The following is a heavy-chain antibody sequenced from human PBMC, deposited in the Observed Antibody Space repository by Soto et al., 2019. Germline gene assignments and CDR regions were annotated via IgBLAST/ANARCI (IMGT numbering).Heavy chain of an antibody. CDR1: GGTFSSYA. J-gene: IGHJ4*02. D-gene: IGHD6-13*01. V-gene: IGHV1-69*13. CDR3: ARARTGIAAAGSFDY. CDR2: IIPIFGTA. Sequence: SVKVSCKASGGTFSSYAISWVRQAPGQGLEWMGGIIPIFGTANYAQKFQGRVTITADESTSTAYMELSSLRSEDTAVYYCARARTGIAAAGSFDYWGQGTLVTVSS.